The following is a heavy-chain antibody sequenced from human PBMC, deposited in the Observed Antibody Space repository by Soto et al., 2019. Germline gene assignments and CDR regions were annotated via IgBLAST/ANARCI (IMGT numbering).Heavy chain of an antibody. V-gene: IGHV1-8*01. CDR2: MNPNSGNT. Sequence: GASVKVSCKASGYTFTSYDINWVRQATGQGLEWMGWMNPNSGNTGYAQKFQGRVTMTRSTSISTAYMELSSLRSEDTAVYYCARLNFRSRITIFGVVQNWFDPWGQETLVTVSS. CDR1: GYTFTSYD. J-gene: IGHJ5*02. D-gene: IGHD3-3*01. CDR3: ARLNFRSRITIFGVVQNWFDP.